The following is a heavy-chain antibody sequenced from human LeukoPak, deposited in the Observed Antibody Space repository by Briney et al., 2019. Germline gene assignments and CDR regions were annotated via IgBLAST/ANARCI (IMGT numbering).Heavy chain of an antibody. V-gene: IGHV3-21*01. CDR2: ISSSSSYI. Sequence: PGGSLRLSCAASGFTFSSYSMNWVRQAPGKGLEWVSSISSSSSYIYYAASVKGRFTISRDNAKNSLYLQMNSPRAEDTAVYYCARDSSYGIDYWGQGTLVTVSS. CDR3: ARDSSYGIDY. J-gene: IGHJ4*02. D-gene: IGHD5-18*01. CDR1: GFTFSSYS.